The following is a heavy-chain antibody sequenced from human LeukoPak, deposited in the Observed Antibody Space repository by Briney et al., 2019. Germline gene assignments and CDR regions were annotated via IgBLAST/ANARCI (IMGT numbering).Heavy chain of an antibody. CDR1: GFTFSSYA. CDR2: ISYDGSNK. CDR3: AREGWSSCLDY. J-gene: IGHJ4*02. Sequence: GGSLRLSCAASGFTFSSYAMSWVRQAPGKGLEWVAVISYDGSNKYYADSVKGRFTISRDNSKNTLYLQMNSLRAEDTAVYYCAREGWSSCLDYWGQGTLVTVSS. V-gene: IGHV3-30-3*01. D-gene: IGHD6-13*01.